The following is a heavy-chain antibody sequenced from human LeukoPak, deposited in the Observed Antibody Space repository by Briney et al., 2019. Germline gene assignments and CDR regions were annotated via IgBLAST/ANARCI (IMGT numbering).Heavy chain of an antibody. V-gene: IGHV3-21*01. CDR3: ARVGYYDSSGYRGFDP. CDR2: ISSSSSYI. CDR1: GFTFSGYS. Sequence: GGSLRLSCAASGFTFSGYSMNWVRQAPGKGLEWVSSISSSSSYIYYADSVKGRFTISRDNAKNSLYLQMNSLRAEDTAVYYCARVGYYDSSGYRGFDPWGQGTLVTVSS. J-gene: IGHJ5*02. D-gene: IGHD3-22*01.